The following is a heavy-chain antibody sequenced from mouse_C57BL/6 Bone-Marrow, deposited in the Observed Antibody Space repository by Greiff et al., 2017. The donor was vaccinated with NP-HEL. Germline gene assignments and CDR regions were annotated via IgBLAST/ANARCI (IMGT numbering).Heavy chain of an antibody. Sequence: VKLHQPGAELVKPGASVKLSCKASGYTFTSYWMQWVKQRPGQGLEWIGEIDPSDSYTNYNQKFKGKATLTVDTSSSTAYMELRSLTSEDSAVYFCARGVRNYYGSSSFAYWGQGTLVTVSA. V-gene: IGHV1-50*01. CDR2: IDPSDSYT. D-gene: IGHD1-1*01. CDR3: ARGVRNYYGSSSFAY. CDR1: GYTFTSYW. J-gene: IGHJ3*01.